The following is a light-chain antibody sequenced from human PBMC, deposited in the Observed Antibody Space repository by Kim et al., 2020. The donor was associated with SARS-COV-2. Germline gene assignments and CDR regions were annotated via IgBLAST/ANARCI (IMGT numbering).Light chain of an antibody. Sequence: VTISCTGSSSNIGAGYDVHWYQQLPGTAPNLLIYGNSNRPSGVPDRFSGSKSGTSASLAITGLQAEDEADYYCQSYDSSLSGPVVFGGGTKLTVL. CDR2: GNS. CDR3: QSYDSSLSGPVV. V-gene: IGLV1-40*01. J-gene: IGLJ2*01. CDR1: SSNIGAGYD.